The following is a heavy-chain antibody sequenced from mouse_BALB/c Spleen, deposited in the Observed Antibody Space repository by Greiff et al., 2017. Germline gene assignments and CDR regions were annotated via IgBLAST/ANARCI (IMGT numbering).Heavy chain of an antibody. D-gene: IGHD2-4*01. CDR2: IDPENGDT. V-gene: IGHV14-4*02. J-gene: IGHJ4*01. CDR3: NACEDYDRGAYAMDY. CDR1: GFIIKDYY. Sequence: VQLQQSGAELVRSGASVKLSCTASGFIIKDYYMHWVKQRPEQGLEWIGWIDPENGDTEYAPKFQGKATMTADTSSNTAYLQLSSLTSEDTAVYYCNACEDYDRGAYAMDYWGQGTSVTVSS.